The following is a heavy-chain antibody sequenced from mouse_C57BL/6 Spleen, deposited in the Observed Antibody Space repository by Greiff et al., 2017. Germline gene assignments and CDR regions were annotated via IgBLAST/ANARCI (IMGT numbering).Heavy chain of an antibody. CDR1: GYAFTNYL. CDR3: ARSSSGYPYYYAMDY. Sequence: VKLQQSGAELVRPGTSVKVSCKASGYAFTNYLIEWVKQRPGQGLEWIGVINPGSGGTNYNEKFKGKATMTADKSSSTAYMQLSSLTSEDSAVYFCARSSSGYPYYYAMDYWGQGTSVTVSS. V-gene: IGHV1-54*01. CDR2: INPGSGGT. J-gene: IGHJ4*01. D-gene: IGHD3-2*02.